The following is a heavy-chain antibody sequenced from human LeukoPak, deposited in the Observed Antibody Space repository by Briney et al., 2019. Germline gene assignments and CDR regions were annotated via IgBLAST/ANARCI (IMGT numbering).Heavy chain of an antibody. D-gene: IGHD3-10*01. V-gene: IGHV3-23*01. Sequence: GGSLRLSCAASGFTFSNYAMSWVRQAPGKGLEWVSGISGSGVSTYYVDSVQGRFTISRDNSKNTLYLQMNSLRAEDTAIYYCATHSITMLRGAIDYWGQGTLVTVSS. CDR1: GFTFSNYA. CDR3: ATHSITMLRGAIDY. CDR2: ISGSGVST. J-gene: IGHJ4*02.